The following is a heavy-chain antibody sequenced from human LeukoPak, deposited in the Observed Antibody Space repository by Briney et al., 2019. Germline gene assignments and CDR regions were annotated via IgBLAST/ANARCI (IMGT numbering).Heavy chain of an antibody. CDR1: GGSISSYY. Sequence: ETLSLTCTVSGGSISSYYWSWIRQPPGKGREWIGYIYYSGSTNYNPSLKSRVTISVDTSKNQFSLKLSSVTAADTAVYYCARLAYGSGSYYPYGMDVWGQGTTVTVSS. V-gene: IGHV4-59*08. CDR2: IYYSGST. CDR3: ARLAYGSGSYYPYGMDV. D-gene: IGHD3-10*01. J-gene: IGHJ6*02.